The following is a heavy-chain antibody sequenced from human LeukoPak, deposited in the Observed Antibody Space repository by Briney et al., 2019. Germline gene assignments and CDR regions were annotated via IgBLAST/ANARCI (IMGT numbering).Heavy chain of an antibody. CDR2: IYPGDSDT. V-gene: IGHV5-51*01. J-gene: IGHJ6*02. CDR3: ARHVTLRPPRMDV. D-gene: IGHD2-21*02. CDR1: GYIFTTSW. Sequence: KHGESLKISCRVSGYIFTTSWIGWVRQMPGKGLEWMGIIYPGDSDTRYSPSFQGQVTISADKSISTAYLQWSSLEASDTAMYYCARHVTLRPPRMDVWGQGTTVTVSS.